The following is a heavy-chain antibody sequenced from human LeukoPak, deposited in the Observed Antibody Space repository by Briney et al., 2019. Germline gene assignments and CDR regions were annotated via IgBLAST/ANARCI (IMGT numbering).Heavy chain of an antibody. CDR1: GGSFSGYY. D-gene: IGHD3-22*01. V-gene: IGHV4-34*01. CDR2: INHSGNT. CDR3: ARRRMGYYDTTPIDY. J-gene: IGHJ4*02. Sequence: PSEALSLSSAVHGGSFSGYYSCCSRQPPRRGLEWIGEINHSGNTNYNPSLKSRVTISVDTSKNQFSLKLSSVTAADTAMYYCARRRMGYYDTTPIDYWGQGTLVTVSS.